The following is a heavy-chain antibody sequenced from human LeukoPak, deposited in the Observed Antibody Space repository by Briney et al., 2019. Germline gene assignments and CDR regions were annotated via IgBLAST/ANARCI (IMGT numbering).Heavy chain of an antibody. CDR3: ARDLMAVAGTGFDC. J-gene: IGHJ4*02. D-gene: IGHD6-19*01. CDR1: GFTFSSYS. Sequence: PGGSLRLSCVASGFTFSSYSMNWVRQAPGKGLEWVSSISRAGDYTYSEDSVKGRFTISGDNAKDSLYLQLNSLRAEDTAIYYCARDLMAVAGTGFDCWGQGALVTVSS. CDR2: ISRAGDYT. V-gene: IGHV3-21*01.